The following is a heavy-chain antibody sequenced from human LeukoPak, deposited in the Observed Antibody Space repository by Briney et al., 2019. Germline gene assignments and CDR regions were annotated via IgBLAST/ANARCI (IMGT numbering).Heavy chain of an antibody. Sequence: ASVKVSCKVSGYTLTELSMHWVRQAPGKGLEWMGGFDPEDGETIYAQKFQGRVTMTEDTSTDTAYMELSSLRSEDTAVYYCATDRYSSGWYVGNWFDPWGQGTLVTVSS. J-gene: IGHJ5*02. CDR1: GYTLTELS. CDR3: ATDRYSSGWYVGNWFDP. CDR2: FDPEDGET. D-gene: IGHD6-19*01. V-gene: IGHV1-24*01.